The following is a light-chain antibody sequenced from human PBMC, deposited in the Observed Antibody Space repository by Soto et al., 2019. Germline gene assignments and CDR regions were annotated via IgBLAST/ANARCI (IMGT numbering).Light chain of an antibody. CDR2: DVN. CDR3: SSYTSSSTPV. Sequence: QSVLTQPASVSGSPGQSITISCAGTSSDVGAYNYVSWYQHHPGKAPKLMIYDVNNRPSGDSNRFSGSKSGNTASLTISGLQAEDEADYYCSSYTSSSTPVFGTGTKVTVL. CDR1: SSDVGAYNY. J-gene: IGLJ1*01. V-gene: IGLV2-14*03.